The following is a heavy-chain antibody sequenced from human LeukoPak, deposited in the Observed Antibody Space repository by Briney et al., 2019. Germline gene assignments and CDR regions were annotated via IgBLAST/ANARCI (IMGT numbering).Heavy chain of an antibody. CDR2: ISSSGSTI. Sequence: GGALRQSCAASGFTFSDYYMSWIRQAPGKGLEWVSYISSSGSTIYYADSVKSRFTISRDNAENSLYLQMNSLRAEDTAVYYCARVEARNYGDDYWGQGTLVTVSS. V-gene: IGHV3-11*01. J-gene: IGHJ4*02. CDR3: ARVEARNYGDDY. CDR1: GFTFSDYY. D-gene: IGHD4-17*01.